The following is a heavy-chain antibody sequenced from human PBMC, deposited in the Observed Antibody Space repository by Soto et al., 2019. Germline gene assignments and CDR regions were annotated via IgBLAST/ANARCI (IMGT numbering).Heavy chain of an antibody. D-gene: IGHD6-13*01. Sequence: SVKVSCKASGGTFSSYAISWVRQAPGQGLEWMGGIIPIFGTANYAQKFQGRVTITADESTSTAYMELSSLRSEDTAVYYCARYSSSWATFDYWGQGTLVTVSS. CDR3: ARYSSSWATFDY. J-gene: IGHJ4*02. CDR2: IIPIFGTA. CDR1: GGTFSSYA. V-gene: IGHV1-69*13.